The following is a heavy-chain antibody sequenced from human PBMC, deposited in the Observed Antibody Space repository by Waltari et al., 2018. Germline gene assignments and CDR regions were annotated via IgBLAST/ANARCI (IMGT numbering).Heavy chain of an antibody. J-gene: IGHJ3*02. CDR2: ISSSSCYI. D-gene: IGHD2-21*01. CDR3: ARGDCGGDCYPAAFDI. CDR1: GFNFSSHS. Sequence: EVQLVESGGGLVKPGGSLRLSCAASGFNFSSHSINWVRQAPGKGLWLVSSISSSSCYIYYADSVKGRFTISRDNAKNSLYLQMNSLRAEDTAVYYCARGDCGGDCYPAAFDIWGQGTMVTVSS. V-gene: IGHV3-21*01.